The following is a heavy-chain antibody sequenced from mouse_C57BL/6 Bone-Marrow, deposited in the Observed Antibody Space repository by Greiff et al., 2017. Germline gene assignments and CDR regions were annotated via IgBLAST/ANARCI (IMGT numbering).Heavy chain of an antibody. Sequence: VQLKQSGPELVKPGASVKISCKASGYTFTDYYMNWVKQSHGKSLEWIGDINPNNGGTSYNQKFKGKATLTVDKSSSTAYMELRSLTSEDSAVYCWAKAGDYYDYGGGGGGMDDWGQGTSVTVSS. CDR3: AKAGDYYDYGGGGGGMDD. CDR2: INPNNGGT. J-gene: IGHJ4*01. D-gene: IGHD2-4*01. CDR1: GYTFTDYY. V-gene: IGHV1-26*01.